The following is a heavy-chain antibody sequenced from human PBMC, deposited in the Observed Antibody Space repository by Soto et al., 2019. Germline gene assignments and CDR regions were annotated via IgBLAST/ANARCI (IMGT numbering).Heavy chain of an antibody. V-gene: IGHV4-39*01. CDR2: IYYSGST. D-gene: IGHD3-3*01. J-gene: IGHJ4*02. CDR3: ARHPSSITIFRGFDY. Sequence: SETLSLTCTVSGGSISNNNYHWGWIRQPPGKGLEWIGSIYYSGSTYHNPALKSRVTISVDTSKNQFSLMLSSVTAADTAVYYCARHPSSITIFRGFDYWGQGSPVTVS. CDR1: GGSISNNNYH.